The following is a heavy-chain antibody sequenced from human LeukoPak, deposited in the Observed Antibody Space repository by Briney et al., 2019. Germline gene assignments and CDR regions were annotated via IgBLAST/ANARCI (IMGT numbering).Heavy chain of an antibody. Sequence: SETLSLTCTVSGGSISSYYWSWIRQPPGKGLEWIGYIYYSGSTNYNPSLKSRVTISVDKSKNQFSLKLSSVTAADTAVYYCASLAYYYDSSGYYYAVQYFQHWGQGTLVTVSS. V-gene: IGHV4-59*12. J-gene: IGHJ1*01. CDR1: GGSISSYY. CDR2: IYYSGST. D-gene: IGHD3-22*01. CDR3: ASLAYYYDSSGYYYAVQYFQH.